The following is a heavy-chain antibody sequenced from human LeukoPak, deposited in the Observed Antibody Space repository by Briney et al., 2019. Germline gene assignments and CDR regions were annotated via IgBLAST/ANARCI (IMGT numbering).Heavy chain of an antibody. J-gene: IGHJ3*01. CDR2: IKEDGSEK. Sequence: GGSLRLSCAASGFNFNNYWMSWVRQAPGKGLEWVASIKEDGSEKYYVDSVKGRFTISRDNAKSLLYLQMNSLRAEDTAVYYCLGAFDFWGQGTMVTVSS. CDR3: LGAFDF. V-gene: IGHV3-7*03. CDR1: GFNFNNYW.